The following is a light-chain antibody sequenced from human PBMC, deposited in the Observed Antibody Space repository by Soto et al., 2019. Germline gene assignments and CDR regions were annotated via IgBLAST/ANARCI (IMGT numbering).Light chain of an antibody. CDR2: LGT. Sequence: DIVMTQSPLSLPVTPGEPASISCRSSQSLLHSNGYNYSDWYLQKPGQSPQLLIYLGTNRASGVPHRFSGRGSGPDFTLKISRVEAEDVGVYYCMQALQTPCTFGQGTKVQI. CDR1: QSLLHSNGYNY. J-gene: IGKJ1*01. CDR3: MQALQTPCT. V-gene: IGKV2-28*01.